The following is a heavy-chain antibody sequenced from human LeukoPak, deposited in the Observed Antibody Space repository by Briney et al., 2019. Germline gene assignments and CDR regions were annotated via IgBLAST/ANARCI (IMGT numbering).Heavy chain of an antibody. CDR2: IKEDGSER. J-gene: IGHJ4*02. V-gene: IGHV3-7*03. CDR1: AFIFSGHW. D-gene: IGHD6-25*01. CDR3: AKGALSAVTTRYYFDY. Sequence: PGGSLRLSCEGSAFIFSGHWMNWVRQTPGKGLEWVASIKEDGSERQYVDSVKGRFSISRDNTKGSLFLQLNSLRAEDTAVYYCAKGALSAVTTRYYFDYWGQGTLVTVSS.